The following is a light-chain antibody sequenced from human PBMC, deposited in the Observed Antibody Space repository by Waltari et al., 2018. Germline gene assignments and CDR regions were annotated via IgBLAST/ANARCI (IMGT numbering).Light chain of an antibody. Sequence: QSVLTQPPSVSGAPGQRVTISCTGSGSNIGAGDAVHWYRQLPGKAPTLLIYGTNTRPLGVPDRFFGSQSGTSASLAIVGLQADDEADYYCQSYDTSLSVVFGGGTKLTVL. CDR1: GSNIGAGDA. CDR3: QSYDTSLSVV. J-gene: IGLJ2*01. V-gene: IGLV1-40*01. CDR2: GTN.